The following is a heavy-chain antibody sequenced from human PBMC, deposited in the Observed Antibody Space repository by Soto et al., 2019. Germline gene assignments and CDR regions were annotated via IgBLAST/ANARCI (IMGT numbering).Heavy chain of an antibody. CDR1: GDSISSGGLS. D-gene: IGHD6-13*01. J-gene: IGHJ5*02. Sequence: QLQLQESGSGLLKPSQTLSLNCSVSGDSISSGGLSWNWLRQSPGRGLEWIGYIYYPGLTYYNPSLKTRVPMSLDTSENQVSLSLSSVTAADSAVYYWARGKRSKTPTAGTGWFDPWGPGTLVTVSS. V-gene: IGHV4-30-2*06. CDR3: ARGKRSKTPTAGTGWFDP. CDR2: IYYPGLT.